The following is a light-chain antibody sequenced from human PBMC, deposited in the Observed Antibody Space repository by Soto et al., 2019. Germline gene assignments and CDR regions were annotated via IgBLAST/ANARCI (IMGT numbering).Light chain of an antibody. Sequence: QSVLTQPPSASASLGASVRLTCTLSSGHSNNAIAWHQQRPEKGPRYLMRVNGDGAHIRGDGIPDRFSASTSGAERYLSISSLQSEDEAVYYCQTWDSGVHVFGGGTQLTVL. CDR1: SGHSNNA. CDR2: VNGDGAH. CDR3: QTWDSGVHV. V-gene: IGLV4-69*02. J-gene: IGLJ7*01.